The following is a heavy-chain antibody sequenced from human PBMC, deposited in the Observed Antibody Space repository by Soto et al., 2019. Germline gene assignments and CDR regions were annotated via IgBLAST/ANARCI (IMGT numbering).Heavy chain of an antibody. Sequence: SVKVSCKASGGTFSSYAISWVRQAPGQGLEWMGGIIPIFGTANYAQKFQGRVTITADESTSTAYMELSSLRSEDTAVYYCARDLWSGYYMAGSWGQGTLVTVSS. D-gene: IGHD3-3*01. J-gene: IGHJ5*02. CDR1: GGTFSSYA. V-gene: IGHV1-69*13. CDR2: IIPIFGTA. CDR3: ARDLWSGYYMAGS.